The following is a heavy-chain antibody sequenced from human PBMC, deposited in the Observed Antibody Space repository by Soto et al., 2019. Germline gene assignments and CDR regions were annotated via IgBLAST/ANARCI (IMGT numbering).Heavy chain of an antibody. CDR1: GGSFSGYY. D-gene: IGHD3-10*01. Sequence: SETLSLTCAVYGGSFSGYYWSWIRQPPWKGLEWIGEINHSGSTNYNPSLKSRVTISVDTSKNQFSLKLSSVTAADTAAYYCARKGGTRYYYGSGSYSNKNWFDPWGQGTLVTVSS. J-gene: IGHJ5*02. CDR3: ARKGGTRYYYGSGSYSNKNWFDP. V-gene: IGHV4-34*01. CDR2: INHSGST.